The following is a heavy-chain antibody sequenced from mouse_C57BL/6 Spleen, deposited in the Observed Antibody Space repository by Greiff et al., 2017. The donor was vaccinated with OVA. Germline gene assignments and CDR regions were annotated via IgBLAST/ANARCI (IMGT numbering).Heavy chain of an antibody. CDR1: GFSLSTFGMG. V-gene: IGHV8-8*01. CDR2: IWWDDAK. D-gene: IGHD1-1*01. J-gene: IGHJ4*01. Sequence: QVTLQESGPGILQPSQTLSLSCSFSGFSLSTFGMGVGWIRQPSGQGLDWLAHIWWDDAKYYNPALKSRLTITKDTSKNQGFLKIANVDTADTATYYCARIDYYGSSYGAMDYWGQGTSVTVSS. CDR3: ARIDYYGSSYGAMDY.